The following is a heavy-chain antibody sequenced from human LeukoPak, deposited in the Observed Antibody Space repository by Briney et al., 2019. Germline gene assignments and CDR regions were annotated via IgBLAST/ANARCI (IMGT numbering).Heavy chain of an antibody. Sequence: SETLSLTCAVYGGSFSGYYWSWIRQPPGKGLEWIGEINHSGSTNYNPSLKSRVTISVDTSKNQFSLKLSSVTAADTAVYYCASLYYYDGGAWGQGTLVTVSS. J-gene: IGHJ5*02. CDR3: ASLYYYDGGA. V-gene: IGHV4-34*01. CDR1: GGSFSGYY. D-gene: IGHD3-22*01. CDR2: INHSGST.